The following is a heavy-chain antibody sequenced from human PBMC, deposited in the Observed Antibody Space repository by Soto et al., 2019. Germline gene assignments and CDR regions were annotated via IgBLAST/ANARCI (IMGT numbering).Heavy chain of an antibody. J-gene: IGHJ3*02. CDR1: GFTFNDAW. CDR2: IKTKTDGGTT. CDR3: TTERCTGTNCYVKNAFDS. D-gene: IGHD2-2*01. Sequence: GGSLRLSCAASGFTFNDAWMTWVRQAPGKGLEWVGRIKTKTDGGTTDYAAPVKGRFTISRDDSKNTVYLQMNSLKIEDTGVYYCTTERCTGTNCYVKNAFDSWGQGTMVTVPS. V-gene: IGHV3-15*01.